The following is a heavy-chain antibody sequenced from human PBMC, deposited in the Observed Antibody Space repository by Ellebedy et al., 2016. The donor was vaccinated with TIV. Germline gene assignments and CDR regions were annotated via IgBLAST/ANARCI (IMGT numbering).Heavy chain of an antibody. D-gene: IGHD2-15*01. J-gene: IGHJ6*02. Sequence: PGGSLRLSCEVSGFMFSNYGMHWVRQAPGKGLEWVAVISYDGRTEDYADSVKGRFTVARDNSQNITYLQMPSLTREDTGTYYGVKTKEEASGPYRMDYYYYVIDIWGQGAPVSVSS. CDR3: VKTKEEASGPYRMDYYYYVIDI. CDR1: GFMFSNYG. V-gene: IGHV3-30*18. CDR2: ISYDGRTE.